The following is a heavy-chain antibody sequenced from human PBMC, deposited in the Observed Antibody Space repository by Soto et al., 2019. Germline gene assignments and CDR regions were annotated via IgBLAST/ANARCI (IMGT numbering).Heavy chain of an antibody. Sequence: QVQLQESGPGLVKPSQTLSLTCTVSGGSISSGDYYWSWIRQHPGKGLEWIGYIYYSGSTYYNPDLQRRVTIPVVTSKNQFSLKLSSVTAADTAVYYGARWWSGSRQGFDPWGQGTLVTVSS. CDR1: GGSISSGDYY. V-gene: IGHV4-31*03. CDR2: IYYSGST. CDR3: ARWWSGSRQGFDP. J-gene: IGHJ5*02. D-gene: IGHD3-3*01.